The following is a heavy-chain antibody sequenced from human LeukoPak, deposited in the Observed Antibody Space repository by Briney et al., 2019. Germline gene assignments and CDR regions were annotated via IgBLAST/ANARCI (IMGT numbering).Heavy chain of an antibody. J-gene: IGHJ5*01. CDR3: ARGTLEHCSGASCYPLDS. V-gene: IGHV3-33*01. D-gene: IGHD2-15*01. CDR1: GFTFSSYG. Sequence: GGSLRLSCAASGFTFSSYGMHWVRQAPGKGLEWVAVIWYDGSNNYYADSVKGRFTISRDNSKNTLHLQMNSLRAEDTAVYYCARGTLEHCSGASCYPLDSWGQGTLVTVSS. CDR2: IWYDGSNN.